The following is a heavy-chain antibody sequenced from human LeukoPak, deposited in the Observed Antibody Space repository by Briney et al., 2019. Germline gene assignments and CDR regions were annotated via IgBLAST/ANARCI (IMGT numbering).Heavy chain of an antibody. J-gene: IGHJ6*03. CDR2: IYTSGST. CDR1: GGSISSYY. V-gene: IGHV4-4*07. CDR3: ARLKFYDSTGYSPGHYMDV. Sequence: SETLSLTCTVSGGSISSYYWSWIRQPAGKGLEWIGRIYTSGSTNYNPSLKSRVTISVDKSKNQFSLKLSSVTAADTAVYYCARLKFYDSTGYSPGHYMDVWGKGITVTVSS. D-gene: IGHD3-22*01.